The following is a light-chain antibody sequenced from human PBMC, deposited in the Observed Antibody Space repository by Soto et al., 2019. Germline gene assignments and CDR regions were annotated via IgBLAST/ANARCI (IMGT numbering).Light chain of an antibody. J-gene: IGLJ1*01. CDR1: SSNIGAGYD. Sequence: QSALTQPPSVSGAPGQRVTISCTGSSSNIGAGYDVHWYQQLPGTAPKLLIYGNSNRPSGVPDRFSGSKSGTSASLAITGLQAEDEAVYYCQSYDSSLSGYVFGTGTKVTDL. CDR2: GNS. CDR3: QSYDSSLSGYV. V-gene: IGLV1-40*01.